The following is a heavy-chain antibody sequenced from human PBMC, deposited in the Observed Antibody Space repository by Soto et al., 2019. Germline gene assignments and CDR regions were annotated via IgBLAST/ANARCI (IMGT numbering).Heavy chain of an antibody. Sequence: GGSLRLSCEASGLIFSSYAMNWVRQAPGKGLQWVSSITGSSDYTSYIASVKGRFTISRDNSKNTLYLQMSSLRAEDTAVYFCAKEQTTGAHYALGYWSQGTLVTVSS. CDR1: GLIFSSYA. J-gene: IGHJ4*02. D-gene: IGHD2-8*02. V-gene: IGHV3-23*01. CDR2: ITGSSDYT. CDR3: AKEQTTGAHYALGY.